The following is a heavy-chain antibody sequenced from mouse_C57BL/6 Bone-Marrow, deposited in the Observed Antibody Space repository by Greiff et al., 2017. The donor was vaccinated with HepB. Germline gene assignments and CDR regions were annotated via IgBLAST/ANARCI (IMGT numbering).Heavy chain of an antibody. CDR3: ARVIYYYGSSYFDY. CDR2: IDPSDSYT. D-gene: IGHD1-1*01. Sequence: VQLQQPGAELVMPGASVKLSCKASGYTFTSYWMHWVKQRPGQGLEWIGEIDPSDSYTNYNQKFKGKSTLTVDKSSSTAYMQLSRLTSEDSAVYYCARVIYYYGSSYFDYWGQGTTLTVSS. J-gene: IGHJ2*01. CDR1: GYTFTSYW. V-gene: IGHV1-69*01.